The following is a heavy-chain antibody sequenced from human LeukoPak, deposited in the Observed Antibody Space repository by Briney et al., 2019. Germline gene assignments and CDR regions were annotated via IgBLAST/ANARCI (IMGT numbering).Heavy chain of an antibody. D-gene: IGHD3-10*01. V-gene: IGHV3-23*01. CDR3: AKQFVDV. Sequence: GGSLRLSCAASGFTFNNYVMNWVRQAPGKGLEWVSSISEFGNDPSYADSVKGRFTISRDDSRNTLYLQMNSLRAEDTAVYYCAKQFVDVWGQGTLVTVSS. CDR2: ISEFGNDP. J-gene: IGHJ5*02. CDR1: GFTFNNYV.